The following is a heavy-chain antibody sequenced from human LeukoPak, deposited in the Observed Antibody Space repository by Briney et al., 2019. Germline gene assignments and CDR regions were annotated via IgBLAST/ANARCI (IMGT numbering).Heavy chain of an antibody. CDR2: IIPIFGTA. D-gene: IGHD5-24*01. Sequence: SVKVSCKTSGGTFSSYAISWVRQAPGQGLEWMGGIIPIFGTANYAQKFQGKVTITADESTSTAYMELSSLRSEDTAVYYCARDFGAERWLQATDDYWGQGTLVTVSS. CDR3: ARDFGAERWLQATDDY. CDR1: GGTFSSYA. V-gene: IGHV1-69*13. J-gene: IGHJ4*02.